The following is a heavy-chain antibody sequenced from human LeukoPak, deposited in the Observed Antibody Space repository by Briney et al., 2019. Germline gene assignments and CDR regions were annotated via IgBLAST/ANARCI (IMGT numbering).Heavy chain of an antibody. Sequence: PGGSLRLPCAASVFTFSSYAMSGVRQAPGKGLEWGSGITDNGGITFYADSVKERFPIPRDNPKNTLHVQMHSLRVGHTPVYYCAKDRRGGSYYAATLDIWGQGTMVTVSS. V-gene: IGHV3-23*01. J-gene: IGHJ3*02. D-gene: IGHD1-26*01. CDR1: VFTFSSYA. CDR3: AKDRRGGSYYAATLDI. CDR2: ITDNGGIT.